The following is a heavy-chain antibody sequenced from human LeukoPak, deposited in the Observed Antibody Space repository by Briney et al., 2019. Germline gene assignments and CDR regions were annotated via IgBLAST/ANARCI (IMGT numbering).Heavy chain of an antibody. J-gene: IGHJ6*02. Sequence: PGGSLRLSCAASGFTFSSYAMSWVRQAPGKGLEWVSAISGSGGSTYYADSVKGRFTISRDNSKNTLYLQMNSLRAEDTAVYYCAKAQGVTMVRGVIINPNNYCYYYYGMDVWGQGTTVTVSS. CDR3: AKAQGVTMVRGVIINPNNYCYYYYGMDV. D-gene: IGHD3-10*01. CDR1: GFTFSSYA. V-gene: IGHV3-23*01. CDR2: ISGSGGST.